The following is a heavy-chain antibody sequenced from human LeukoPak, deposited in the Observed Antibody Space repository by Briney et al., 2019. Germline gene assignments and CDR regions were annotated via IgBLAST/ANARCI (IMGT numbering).Heavy chain of an antibody. J-gene: IGHJ3*02. V-gene: IGHV4-4*02. CDR2: IYHSGST. CDR3: AKSNGYGLVDI. CDR1: GGSISSSNW. Sequence: SETLSLTCAVSGGSISSSNWWSWVRQPPGKGLEWIGEIYHSGSTNYNPSLKSRVTISVDTSKNQFSLKLTSVTAADTAVYYCAKSNGYGLVDIWGQGTMVTVSS. D-gene: IGHD3-10*01.